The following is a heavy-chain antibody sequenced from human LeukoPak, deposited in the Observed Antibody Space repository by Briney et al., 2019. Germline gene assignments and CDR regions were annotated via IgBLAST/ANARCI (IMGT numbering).Heavy chain of an antibody. CDR1: GASITSSSNY. J-gene: IGHJ4*02. CDR3: ASAGSYWVDY. V-gene: IGHV4-39*01. CDR2: TYYSGST. Sequence: SETLSLTCTVSGASITSSSNYWGWIRQPPGKGLEWIGSTYYSGSTYYNPSLESRVTISVDTSKNQFSLKLTSVTAADTAVYYCASAGSYWVDYYGQGTLVTVSS. D-gene: IGHD1-26*01.